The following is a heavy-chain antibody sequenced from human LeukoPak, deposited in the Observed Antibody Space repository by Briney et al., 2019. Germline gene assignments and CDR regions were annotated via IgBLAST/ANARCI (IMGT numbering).Heavy chain of an antibody. J-gene: IGHJ2*01. Sequence: PGGSLRLSCSASAFTFTSYAMSWVRQAPGKGLEWVSNISPSGASTYYADSVKGRFTISRDNSRSTVYLQMNSLRAEDTAIYYCAKDRLTSSGWTFSWYFDLWGRGALVTVSS. CDR2: ISPSGAST. CDR3: AKDRLTSSGWTFSWYFDL. CDR1: AFTFTSYA. V-gene: IGHV3-23*01. D-gene: IGHD6-19*01.